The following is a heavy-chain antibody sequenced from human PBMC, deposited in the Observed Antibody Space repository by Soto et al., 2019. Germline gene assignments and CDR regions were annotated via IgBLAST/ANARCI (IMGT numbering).Heavy chain of an antibody. D-gene: IGHD5-18*01. CDR1: GYTFTGYY. J-gene: IGHJ4*02. CDR2: INPNSGGT. V-gene: IGHV1-2*02. CDR3: ATLDTAMALPIDY. Sequence: ASVKVSFKASGYTFTGYYMHWLRQAPGQGLEWMGWINPNSGGTNYAQKFQGRVTMTRDTSISTAYMELSRLRSDDTAVYYCATLDTAMALPIDYWGQGTLVTVSS.